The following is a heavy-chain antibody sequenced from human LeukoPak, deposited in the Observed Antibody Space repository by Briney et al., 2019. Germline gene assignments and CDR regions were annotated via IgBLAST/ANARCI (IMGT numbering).Heavy chain of an antibody. J-gene: IGHJ2*01. Sequence: SETLSLTCTVSGGSISSYYWSWIRQPPGKGLEWIGYIYYSGSTYYNPSLKSRVTISVDTSKNQFSLKLSSVTAADTAVYYCASRFYDSSGYTHRYFDLWGRGTLVTVSS. V-gene: IGHV4-59*12. CDR3: ASRFYDSSGYTHRYFDL. CDR2: IYYSGST. CDR1: GGSISSYY. D-gene: IGHD3-22*01.